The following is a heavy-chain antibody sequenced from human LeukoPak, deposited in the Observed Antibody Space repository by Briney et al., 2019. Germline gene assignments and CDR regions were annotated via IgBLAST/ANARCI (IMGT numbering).Heavy chain of an antibody. V-gene: IGHV3-53*01. Sequence: GGSLRLSCAASGFTVSSNYMSWVRQAPGKGLEWVSVIYSCGSTYYADSVKGRFTISRDNSKNTLYLQMNSLRAEDTAVYYWARAWSYYYYYMDVWGKGTTVTVSS. D-gene: IGHD1-1*01. CDR2: IYSCGST. CDR3: ARAWSYYYYYMDV. CDR1: GFTVSSNY. J-gene: IGHJ6*03.